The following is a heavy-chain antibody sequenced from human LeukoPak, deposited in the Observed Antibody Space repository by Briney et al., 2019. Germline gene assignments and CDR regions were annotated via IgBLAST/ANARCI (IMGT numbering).Heavy chain of an antibody. Sequence: GWSLRLSCAASGFTFSDNSFNWVRQAPGKGLEWVSWISGSGADTYYVDSVTGRILISRDDTRNSLYLQMNNLRAEDTAVYYCARVARHFWSGYYDPPEASDYWGQGTLVTVSS. V-gene: IGHV3-21*01. J-gene: IGHJ4*02. CDR2: ISGSGADT. CDR3: ARVARHFWSGYYDPPEASDY. D-gene: IGHD3-3*02. CDR1: GFTFSDNS.